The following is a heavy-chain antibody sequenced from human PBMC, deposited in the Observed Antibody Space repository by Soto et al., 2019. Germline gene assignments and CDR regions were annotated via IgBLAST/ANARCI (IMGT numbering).Heavy chain of an antibody. CDR2: VYYTGST. J-gene: IGHJ6*02. CDR3: ARYSSGWPGNGMDV. CDR1: VGSISNFF. D-gene: IGHD6-19*01. V-gene: IGHV4-59*08. Sequence: PAETLSVACSVSVGSISNFFWSWIRQSPGKGLDWIGYVYYTGSTSYNPSLKSRVTISVDMSKKQLSLNVSSVTAADTVVYYCARYSSGWPGNGMDVWGQGTAVTVSS.